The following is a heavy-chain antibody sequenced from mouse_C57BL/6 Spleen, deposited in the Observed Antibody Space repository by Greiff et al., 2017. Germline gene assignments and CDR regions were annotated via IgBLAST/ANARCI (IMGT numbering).Heavy chain of an antibody. J-gene: IGHJ1*03. CDR2: ISYDGSN. CDR1: GYSITSGYY. D-gene: IGHD2-4*01. CDR3: AREGDYDYDWYFDV. V-gene: IGHV3-6*01. Sequence: VQLKQSGPGLVKPSQSLSLTCSVTGYSITSGYYWNWIRQFPGNKLEWMGYISYDGSNNYNPSLKNRFSITRDTSKNQFFLKLNSVTTEDTATYYCAREGDYDYDWYFDVWGTGTTVTVSS.